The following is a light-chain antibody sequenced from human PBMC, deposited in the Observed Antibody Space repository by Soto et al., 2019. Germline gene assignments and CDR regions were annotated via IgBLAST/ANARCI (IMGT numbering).Light chain of an antibody. Sequence: EIVLTQSPATLSLSPGERATLSCRASQSVSSYLAWYQQKPGQALRLLMSAASNRATGIPARFSGSGSGTDFTLTISSLEPEDFAVYYCQQRSNWPLTFGGGTKV. CDR1: QSVSSY. V-gene: IGKV3-11*01. CDR2: AAS. J-gene: IGKJ4*01. CDR3: QQRSNWPLT.